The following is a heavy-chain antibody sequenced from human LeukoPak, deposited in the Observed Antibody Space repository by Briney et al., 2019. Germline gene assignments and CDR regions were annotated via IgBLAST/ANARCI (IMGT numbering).Heavy chain of an antibody. Sequence: GRSLRLSCAASGLTFSSYAMHWVRQAPGKGLEWVAVISYDGSNKYYADSVKGRFTISRDNSKNTLYLQMNSLRAEDTAVYYCARDIKKFWSGSTYYYGMDVWGQGTTVTVSS. D-gene: IGHD3-3*01. J-gene: IGHJ6*02. CDR1: GLTFSSYA. V-gene: IGHV3-30-3*01. CDR2: ISYDGSNK. CDR3: ARDIKKFWSGSTYYYGMDV.